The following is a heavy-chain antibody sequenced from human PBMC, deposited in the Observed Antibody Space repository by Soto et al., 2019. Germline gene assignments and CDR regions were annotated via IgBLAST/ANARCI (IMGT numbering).Heavy chain of an antibody. Sequence: SVKVSCKASGGTFSSYTISWVRQAPGQGLEWMGRIIPILGIANYAQKFQGRVTITADKSTSTAYMELSSLRSEDTAVYYCARERGYSGYDTFDYWGQGTLVTAPQ. V-gene: IGHV1-69*04. CDR1: GGTFSSYT. CDR3: ARERGYSGYDTFDY. D-gene: IGHD5-12*01. J-gene: IGHJ4*02. CDR2: IIPILGIA.